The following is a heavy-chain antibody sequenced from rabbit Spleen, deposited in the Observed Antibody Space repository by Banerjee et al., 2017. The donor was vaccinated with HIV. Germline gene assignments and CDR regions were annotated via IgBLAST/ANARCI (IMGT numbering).Heavy chain of an antibody. CDR3: ARDTSSSFSSYGMDL. D-gene: IGHD1-1*01. Sequence: QSLEESGGGLVKPGASLTLTCTASGVSFSGDSYMCWVRQAPGKGLEWIVCIDTGSSGFIYFATWAKGRFTISKTSSTTVTLQMTRLTAADTATYFCARDTSSSFSSYGMDLWGQGTLVTVS. CDR2: IDTGSSGFI. V-gene: IGHV1S40*01. J-gene: IGHJ6*01. CDR1: GVSFSGDSY.